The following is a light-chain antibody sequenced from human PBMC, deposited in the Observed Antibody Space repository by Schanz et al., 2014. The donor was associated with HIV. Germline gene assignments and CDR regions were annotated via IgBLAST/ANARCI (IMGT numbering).Light chain of an antibody. CDR3: QSADSSGRYLL. Sequence: SYELTQSPSVSVSPGQTARITCSGDALPKQYAYWYQQKPGQAPVLVIYKDSERPSGIPERFSGSSSGTTVTLTISGVQAEDEDDYYCQSADSSGRYLLFGGGTKLTVL. CDR2: KDS. J-gene: IGLJ2*01. V-gene: IGLV3-25*03. CDR1: ALPKQY.